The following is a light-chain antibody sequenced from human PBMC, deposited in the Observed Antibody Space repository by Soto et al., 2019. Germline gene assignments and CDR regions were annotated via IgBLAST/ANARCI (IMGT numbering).Light chain of an antibody. CDR2: WAS. Sequence: DIVMAQSPDSLAVSLGERTTINCKSSQSVLDRSNNRNYLAWYQQKPGQPPKLLIYWASTRESGVPDRFSGSGSGTHFTLTISSLQAEDVAVYYCHQSYSSPQTFGQGTKVEIK. CDR3: HQSYSSPQT. CDR1: QSVLDRSNNRNY. J-gene: IGKJ1*01. V-gene: IGKV4-1*01.